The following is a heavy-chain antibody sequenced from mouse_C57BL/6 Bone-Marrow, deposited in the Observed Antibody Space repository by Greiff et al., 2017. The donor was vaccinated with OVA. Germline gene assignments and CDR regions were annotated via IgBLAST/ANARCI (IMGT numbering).Heavy chain of an antibody. Sequence: EVKLQESGPGLAKPSQTLSLTCSVTGYSITSDYWNWIRKFPGNKLEYMGYISYSGSTYYNPSLKSRISITRDTSKNQYYLQLNSVTTEDTATYYCARYKATVVATEGYFDVWGTGTTVTVSS. CDR2: ISYSGST. J-gene: IGHJ1*03. D-gene: IGHD1-1*01. CDR3: ARYKATVVATEGYFDV. V-gene: IGHV3-8*01. CDR1: GYSITSDY.